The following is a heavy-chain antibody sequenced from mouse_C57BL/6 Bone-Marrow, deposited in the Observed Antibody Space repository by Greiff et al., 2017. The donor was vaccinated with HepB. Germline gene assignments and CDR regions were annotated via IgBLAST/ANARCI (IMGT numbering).Heavy chain of an antibody. V-gene: IGHV1-81*01. D-gene: IGHD1-1*01. CDR2: IYPRSGNT. J-gene: IGHJ1*03. Sequence: SGAELARPGASVKLSCKASGYTFTSYGISWVKQRTGQGLEWIGEIYPRSGNTYYNEKFKGKATLTADKSSSTAYMELRSLTSEDSAVYFCAREITTVVSYWYFDVWGTGTTVTVSS. CDR1: GYTFTSYG. CDR3: AREITTVVSYWYFDV.